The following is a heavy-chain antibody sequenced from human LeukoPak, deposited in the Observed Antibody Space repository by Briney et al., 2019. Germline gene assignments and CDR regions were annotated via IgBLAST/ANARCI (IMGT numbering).Heavy chain of an antibody. Sequence: PSETLSLTCTVSGGSIRSSYYYWGWIRQPPGKGLEWVSAISGSGGSTYYADSVKGRFTISRDNSKNTLYLQMNSLRVEDTAVYYCAKNPQYYYDSSGFFEYWGQGTLVTVSS. CDR2: ISGSGGST. D-gene: IGHD3-22*01. CDR1: GGSIRSSYYY. V-gene: IGHV3-23*01. CDR3: AKNPQYYYDSSGFFEY. J-gene: IGHJ4*02.